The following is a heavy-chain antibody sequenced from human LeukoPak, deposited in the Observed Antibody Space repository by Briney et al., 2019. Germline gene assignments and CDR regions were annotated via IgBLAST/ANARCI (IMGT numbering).Heavy chain of an antibody. D-gene: IGHD6-13*01. CDR1: GFTFSRYG. Sequence: GGSLRLSCAASGFTFSRYGMHWVRQAPGKGLEWVALIWYDGSNKYYADSVKGRFTISRDNSKNTLYVQMNSLTTEDTAVYYCANLRRSGVRSSSWYSDYRGQGTLVTVSS. CDR3: ANLRRSGVRSSSWYSDY. CDR2: IWYDGSNK. V-gene: IGHV3-30*02. J-gene: IGHJ4*02.